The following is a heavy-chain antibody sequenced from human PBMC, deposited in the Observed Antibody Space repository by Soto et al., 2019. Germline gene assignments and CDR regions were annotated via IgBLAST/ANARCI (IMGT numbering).Heavy chain of an antibody. Sequence: SETLSLTCTVSGGSVSNTDSYWSWIRQAPGKGLEWVGHIYYSGTTYYNPSLKGRLTISVDTSKNQFSLTLTSVTAADTAVYFCARGRLSGHPTPPHDYWVQGTLVTAPQ. CDR3: ARGRLSGHPTPPHDY. V-gene: IGHV4-30-4*01. CDR1: GGSVSNTDSY. D-gene: IGHD2-21*02. J-gene: IGHJ4*02. CDR2: IYYSGTT.